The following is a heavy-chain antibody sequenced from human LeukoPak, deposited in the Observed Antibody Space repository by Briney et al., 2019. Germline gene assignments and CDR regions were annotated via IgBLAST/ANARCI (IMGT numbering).Heavy chain of an antibody. J-gene: IGHJ2*01. CDR2: IYYSGST. CDR3: ARDNGGNEAAWYFDL. Sequence: SQTLSLTCTVSGGSISSGSYYWSWIRQPPGKGLEWIGYIYYSGSTNYNPSLKSRVTISVDTSKNQFSLKLSSVTAADTAVYYCARDNGGNEAAWYFDLWGRGTLVTVSS. D-gene: IGHD4-23*01. CDR1: GGSISSGSYY. V-gene: IGHV4-61*01.